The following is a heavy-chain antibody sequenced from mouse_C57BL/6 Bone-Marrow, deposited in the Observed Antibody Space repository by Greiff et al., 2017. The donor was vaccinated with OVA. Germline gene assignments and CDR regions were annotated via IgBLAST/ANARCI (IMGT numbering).Heavy chain of an antibody. Sequence: QVQLQQSGAELARPGASVKLSCKASGYTFISYGISWVKQRTGQGLEWIGEIYPRSGNTYYNEKFKGKATLTADKSSSTAYMELRTLTSEDSAVYICARGDGDYAYYLDYWGQGTTLTVSS. CDR2: IYPRSGNT. D-gene: IGHD2-13*01. CDR3: ARGDGDYAYYLDY. V-gene: IGHV1-81*01. J-gene: IGHJ2*01. CDR1: GYTFISYG.